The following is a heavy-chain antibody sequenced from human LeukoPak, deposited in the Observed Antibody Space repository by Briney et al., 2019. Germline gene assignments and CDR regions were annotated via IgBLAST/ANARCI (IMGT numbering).Heavy chain of an antibody. J-gene: IGHJ4*02. CDR2: ISSSGSTI. V-gene: IGHV3-48*03. CDR1: GITFSSYE. D-gene: IGHD4-17*01. Sequence: GGSLRLSCAASGITFSSYEMNWVRQAPGKGLEWVSYISSSGSTIYYADSVKGRFTISRDNAKNSLYLQMNSLRAEDTAVYYCARVGDYGVLYWGQGTLVTVSS. CDR3: ARVGDYGVLY.